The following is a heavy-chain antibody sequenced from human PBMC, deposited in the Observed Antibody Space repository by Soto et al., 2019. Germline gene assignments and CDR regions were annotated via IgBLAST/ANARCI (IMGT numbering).Heavy chain of an antibody. CDR3: AHSSRSGYDLVPYYFDY. V-gene: IGHV2-5*01. CDR1: GFSLSTSGVG. CDR2: IYWNDDK. D-gene: IGHD5-12*01. J-gene: IGHJ4*02. Sequence: QITLKESGPTLVKPTQTLTLTCTFSGFSLSTSGVGVGWIRQPPGKALEWLALIYWNDDKRYSPSMKSRLTITKDTYQNQVVLTMTNMDPVDTATYYCAHSSRSGYDLVPYYFDYWGQGTLVTVSS.